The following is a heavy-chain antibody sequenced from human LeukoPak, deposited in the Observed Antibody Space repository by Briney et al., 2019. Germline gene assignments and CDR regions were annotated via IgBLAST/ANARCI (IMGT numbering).Heavy chain of an antibody. J-gene: IGHJ5*02. CDR1: GGSISSYY. D-gene: IGHD2-15*01. Sequence: SETLSLTCSVSGGSISSYYWSRIRQSPGKGLEWIGNIYYSGSTNYNPSLKSRVTISVDTSKNQFSLKVMYVTAADTAVYYCTSGDNWFDPWGQGTLVTVSS. CDR3: TSGDNWFDP. CDR2: IYYSGST. V-gene: IGHV4-59*01.